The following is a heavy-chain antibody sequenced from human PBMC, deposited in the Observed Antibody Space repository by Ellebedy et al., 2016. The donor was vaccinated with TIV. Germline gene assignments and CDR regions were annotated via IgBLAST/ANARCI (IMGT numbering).Heavy chain of an antibody. Sequence: MPSETLSLTCTVSGGSISSYYWSWIRQPPGKGLEWIGYIYYSGSTNYNPSLKSQVTISVDTSKNQFSLKLSSVTAADTAVYYCARHVLGWELLLDYWGQGTLVTVSS. CDR2: IYYSGST. CDR3: ARHVLGWELLLDY. J-gene: IGHJ4*02. CDR1: GGSISSYY. V-gene: IGHV4-59*08. D-gene: IGHD1-26*01.